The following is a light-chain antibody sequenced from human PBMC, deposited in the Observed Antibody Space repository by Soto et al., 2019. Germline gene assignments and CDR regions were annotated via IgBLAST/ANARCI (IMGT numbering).Light chain of an antibody. Sequence: EIVMTQSPATLSLSPGGRATLSCRASQSVSXNLAWYKQKXGQAPRXXSYGASTRATGIPARFSGSGSGTDFTLTISSLQSEDFAVYYCQQYNNWPLTFGGGTKVDIK. J-gene: IGKJ4*01. CDR1: QSVSXN. CDR2: GAS. CDR3: QQYNNWPLT. V-gene: IGKV3-15*01.